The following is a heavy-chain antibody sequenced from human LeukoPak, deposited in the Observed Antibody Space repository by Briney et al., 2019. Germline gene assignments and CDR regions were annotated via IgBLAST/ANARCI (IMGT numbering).Heavy chain of an antibody. D-gene: IGHD6-13*01. CDR3: ARDIHSSSWYYFDY. Sequence: KASETLSLTCTVSGGSISSGGYYWSWIRQPPGKGLEWIGYIYHSGSTYYNPSLKSRVTISVDRSKNQFSLKLSSVTAADTAVYYCARDIHSSSWYYFDYWGQGTLVTVSS. CDR2: IYHSGST. CDR1: GGSISSGGYY. V-gene: IGHV4-30-2*01. J-gene: IGHJ4*02.